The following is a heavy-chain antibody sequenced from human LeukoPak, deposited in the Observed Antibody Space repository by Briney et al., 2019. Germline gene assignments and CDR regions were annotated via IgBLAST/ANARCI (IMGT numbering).Heavy chain of an antibody. Sequence: GGSLRLSCAASGFTFSSYGMHWVRQAPGKGLEWVAVIWYDGSNEYYADSVKGPVTISRDNSKNTLYLQMNSLRAEDTAVYYCAKALGGNYYYYMDVWGKGTTVTVSS. J-gene: IGHJ6*03. V-gene: IGHV3-33*06. D-gene: IGHD3-16*01. CDR2: IWYDGSNE. CDR1: GFTFSSYG. CDR3: AKALGGNYYYYMDV.